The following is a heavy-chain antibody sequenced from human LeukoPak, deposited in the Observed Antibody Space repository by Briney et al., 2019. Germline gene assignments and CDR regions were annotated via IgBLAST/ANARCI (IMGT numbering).Heavy chain of an antibody. CDR2: IKQDGSEK. CDR3: ARGRDWPVYYYMDV. D-gene: IGHD2-21*01. J-gene: IGHJ6*03. Sequence: GGSLRLSCAASGFTFSSYWMSWVRQAPGKGLEWVANIKQDGSEKYYVDSVKGRFTISRDNAKNSLYLQMNSLRAEDTAVYYCARGRDWPVYYYMDVWGKGTTVTVSS. CDR1: GFTFSSYW. V-gene: IGHV3-7*01.